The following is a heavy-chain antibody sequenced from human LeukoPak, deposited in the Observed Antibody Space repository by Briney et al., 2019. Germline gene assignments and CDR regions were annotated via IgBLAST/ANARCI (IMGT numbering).Heavy chain of an antibody. CDR2: ISAYNGNT. D-gene: IGHD3-3*01. J-gene: IGHJ4*02. V-gene: IGHV1-18*04. Sequence: ASVKVSCKASGYTFTGYYMHWVRQAPGQGLEWMGWISAYNGNTNYAQKLQGRVTMTTDTSTSTAYMELRSLRSDDTAVYYCARDGLRFLEWLPLYFDYWGQGTLVTVSS. CDR1: GYTFTGYY. CDR3: ARDGLRFLEWLPLYFDY.